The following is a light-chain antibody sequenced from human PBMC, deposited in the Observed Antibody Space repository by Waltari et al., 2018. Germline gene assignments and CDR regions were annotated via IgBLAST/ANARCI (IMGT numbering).Light chain of an antibody. CDR3: LQYYNTPQT. CDR2: WSS. CDR1: QSVLYSSNNKNY. Sequence: DIVMTQSPDSLAVSLCERAPLNCKSSQSVLYSSNNKNYLAWFQQRPGQPPKLLIYWSSTRESGVPDRFSASGSGTDFTLTISSLQAEDVAVYYWLQYYNTPQTFGQGTRVEIK. V-gene: IGKV4-1*01. J-gene: IGKJ1*01.